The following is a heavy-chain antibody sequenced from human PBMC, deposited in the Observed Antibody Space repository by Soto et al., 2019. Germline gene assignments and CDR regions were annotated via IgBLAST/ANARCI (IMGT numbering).Heavy chain of an antibody. J-gene: IGHJ4*02. Sequence: EVQLVESGGGLVQPGGSLRLSCAASGFTFSSYWMHWVRQAPGKGLVWVSRMNSDGSSITYADSVKGRFTISRDSAKKTLYMQVHSLRAEDTAVYYCAREIATTGLYYFDYWGQGTLVTVSS. D-gene: IGHD6-13*01. CDR1: GFTFSSYW. V-gene: IGHV3-74*01. CDR3: AREIATTGLYYFDY. CDR2: MNSDGSSI.